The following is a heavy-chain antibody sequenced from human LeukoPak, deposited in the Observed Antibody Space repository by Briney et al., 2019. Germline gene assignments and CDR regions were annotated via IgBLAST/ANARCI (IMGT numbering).Heavy chain of an antibody. CDR2: IIPIFGTA. CDR3: ARAGGGSYHYYYYYYMDV. CDR1: GGTFSSYA. Sequence: SVKVSCKASGGTFSSYAISWVRQAPGQGLDWMGGIIPIFGTANYAQKFQGRVTITADESTSTAYMELSSLRSEDTALYYCARAGGGSYHYYYYYYMDVWGKGTTVTVSS. J-gene: IGHJ6*03. D-gene: IGHD2-15*01. V-gene: IGHV1-69*01.